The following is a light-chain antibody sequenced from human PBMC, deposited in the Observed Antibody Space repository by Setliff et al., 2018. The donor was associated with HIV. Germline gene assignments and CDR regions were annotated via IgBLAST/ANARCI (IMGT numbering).Light chain of an antibody. CDR1: HSDIGGYNY. J-gene: IGLJ1*01. Sequence: QSALTQPAPVSGSPGQSITISCTGSHSDIGGYNYVSWYQQHPGKAPKLLIYDVSDRPSGVSNHFSGSKSGNTASLTISGLQDEDEADYYCSSYTSSSPYVFGTGTKVTVL. CDR2: DVS. V-gene: IGLV2-14*03. CDR3: SSYTSSSPYV.